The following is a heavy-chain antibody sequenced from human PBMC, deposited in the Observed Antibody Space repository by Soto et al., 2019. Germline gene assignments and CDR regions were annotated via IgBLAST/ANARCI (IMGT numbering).Heavy chain of an antibody. J-gene: IGHJ5*02. CDR3: ARERPDGARLDP. V-gene: IGHV4-30-4*01. CDR2: IYYSGST. CDR1: GGSISSGDYY. Sequence: QVQLQESGPGLVKPSQTLSLTCTVSGGSISSGDYYWCCIRQPPGEGLEWIGYIYYSGSTYYNPSLKSRVTISVDTSKNQFSLKLSSVTAADTAVYYCARERPDGARLDPWGQGTLVTASS. D-gene: IGHD6-6*01.